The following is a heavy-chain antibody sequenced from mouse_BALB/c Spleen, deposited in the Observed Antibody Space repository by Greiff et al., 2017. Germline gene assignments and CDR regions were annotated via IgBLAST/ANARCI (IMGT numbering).Heavy chain of an antibody. D-gene: IGHD2-2*01. CDR1: GFNIKDYY. CDR2: IDPENGNT. J-gene: IGHJ3*01. Sequence: EVMLVESGAELVRPGALVKLSCKASGFNIKDYYMHWVKQRPEQGLEWIGWIDPENGNTIYDPKFQGKASITADTSSNTAYLQLSSLTSEDTAVYYCASYYGYPWFAYWGQGTLVTVSA. V-gene: IGHV14-1*02. CDR3: ASYYGYPWFAY.